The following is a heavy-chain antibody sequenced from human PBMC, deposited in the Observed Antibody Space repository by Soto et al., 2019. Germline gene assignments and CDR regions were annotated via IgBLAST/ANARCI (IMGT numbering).Heavy chain of an antibody. D-gene: IGHD2-15*01. V-gene: IGHV3-23*01. CDR1: GFSFSSYA. J-gene: IGHJ4*02. CDR3: PKSQGPVATVTRYKVPYSSVFFDH. CDR2: VGDGGVTT. Sequence: PVGSQRLLCTASGFSFSSYAMSWVRQAPGGGLEWVSFVGDGGVTTFSADSVKGRFTISIDNSKNTVYLQMSSLSPGDKAISYCPKSQGPVATVTRYKVPYSSVFFDHWGQVTQVPVSS.